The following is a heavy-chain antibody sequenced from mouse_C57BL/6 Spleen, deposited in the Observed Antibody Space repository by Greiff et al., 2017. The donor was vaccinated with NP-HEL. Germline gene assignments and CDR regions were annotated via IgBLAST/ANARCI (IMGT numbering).Heavy chain of an antibody. CDR3: ARGYYGNYVWFAY. CDR2: IDPSDSET. Sequence: QVQLQQPGAELVRPGSSVKLSCKASGYTFTSYWMHWVKQRPIQGLEWIGNIDPSDSETHYNQKFKDKATLTVDKSSSTAYMQLSSLTSEDSAVYDCARGYYGNYVWFAYWGQGTLVTVSA. J-gene: IGHJ3*01. CDR1: GYTFTSYW. D-gene: IGHD2-1*01. V-gene: IGHV1-52*01.